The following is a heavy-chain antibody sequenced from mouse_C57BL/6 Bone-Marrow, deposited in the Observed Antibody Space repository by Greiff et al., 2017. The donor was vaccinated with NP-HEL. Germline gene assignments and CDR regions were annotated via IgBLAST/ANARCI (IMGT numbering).Heavy chain of an antibody. V-gene: IGHV1-81*01. CDR2: IYPRSGNT. Sequence: VQLQQSGAELARPGASVKLSCKASGYTFTSYGISWVKQRTGQGLEWIGEIYPRSGNTYYNEKFKGKATLTADKSSSTAYMELRSLTSEDSAGYFCARWSNWGFAYWGQGTLVTVSA. CDR3: ARWSNWGFAY. CDR1: GYTFTSYG. J-gene: IGHJ3*01. D-gene: IGHD4-1*01.